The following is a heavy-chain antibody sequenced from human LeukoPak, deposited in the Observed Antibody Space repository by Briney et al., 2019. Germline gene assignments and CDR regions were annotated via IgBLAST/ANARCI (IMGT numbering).Heavy chain of an antibody. Sequence: ASVKVSCKASGYTFTNYGISWVRQAPGQGLEWMGWVNPNTGGTSYAQKFQGRVTMTRDTSISTAYMELSRLRSDDTAVYYCAREGEDIVVVPAAFNWFDPWGQGTLVTVSS. J-gene: IGHJ5*02. CDR3: AREGEDIVVVPAAFNWFDP. CDR2: VNPNTGGT. CDR1: GYTFTNYG. V-gene: IGHV1-2*02. D-gene: IGHD2-2*01.